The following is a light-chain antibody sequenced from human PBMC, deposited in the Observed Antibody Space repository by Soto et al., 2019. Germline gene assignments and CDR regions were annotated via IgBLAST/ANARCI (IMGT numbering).Light chain of an antibody. CDR2: GAS. CDR1: QSVSSN. V-gene: IGKV3-15*01. CDR3: QQYNNWPPT. J-gene: IGKJ1*01. Sequence: EIVMTQSPATLSVSPGERATLSCRASQSVSSNLAWYQQKPGQAPRLLIYGASTRATGIPARFNGSGSGTEFTLTISSLQSEDFAVYYCQQYNNWPPTFGQGTKLDIK.